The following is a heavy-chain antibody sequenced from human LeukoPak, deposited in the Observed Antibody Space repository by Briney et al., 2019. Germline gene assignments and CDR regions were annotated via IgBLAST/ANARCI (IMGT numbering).Heavy chain of an antibody. Sequence: SETLSLTCTVSGGSISSYYWSWIRQPPGKGLEWIGYIYYSGSTNYNPSLKSRVTISVDTSKNQFSLKLTSVTAADTAVYYCARLLDNDSSGDPDTFDMWGQGTMVTVSS. J-gene: IGHJ3*02. CDR2: IYYSGST. CDR3: ARLLDNDSSGDPDTFDM. D-gene: IGHD3-22*01. CDR1: GGSISSYY. V-gene: IGHV4-59*01.